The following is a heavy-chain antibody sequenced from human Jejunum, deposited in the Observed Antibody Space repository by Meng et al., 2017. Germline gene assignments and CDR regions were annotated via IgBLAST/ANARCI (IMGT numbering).Heavy chain of an antibody. CDR2: IHSNGTT. V-gene: IGHV3-66*02. J-gene: IGHJ4*02. CDR3: AKDPGYGLGTYHDDY. CDR1: GFTVSTNY. Sequence: GGSLRLSCTASGFTVSTNYMSWVRQAPGKGLEWVSVIHSNGTTYYADSVKGRFTISRDNSKNTLYLQMNSLRAEDSAVYYCAKDPGYGLGTYHDDYWGQGTLVTVSS. D-gene: IGHD3-10*01.